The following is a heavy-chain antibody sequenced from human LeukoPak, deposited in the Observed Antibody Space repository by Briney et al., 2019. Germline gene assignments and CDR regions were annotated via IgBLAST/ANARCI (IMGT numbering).Heavy chain of an antibody. J-gene: IGHJ5*02. Sequence: ASVKVSCKASGYTFTSYGISWVRQAPGQGLEWMGWISAYNGNTNYAQKLQGRVTMTTDTSTSTAYMELRSLRSDDTAVYYCARPDIVVVVAATMYNWFDPWGQGTLVTVSS. V-gene: IGHV1-18*01. CDR1: GYTFTSYG. CDR3: ARPDIVVVVAATMYNWFDP. D-gene: IGHD2-15*01. CDR2: ISAYNGNT.